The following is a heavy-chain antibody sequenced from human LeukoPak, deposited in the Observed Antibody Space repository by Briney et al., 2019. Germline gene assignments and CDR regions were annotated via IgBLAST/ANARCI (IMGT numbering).Heavy chain of an antibody. CDR2: IVGDGSRT. CDR1: GFTFSSYA. D-gene: IGHD6-19*01. V-gene: IGHV3-74*01. CDR3: ARVAVGGTRAFDI. J-gene: IGHJ3*02. Sequence: GGSLRLSCVASGFTFSSYAMSWVRQAPEKGLVWVSRIVGDGSRTAYADFVKGRFTISRDNAKNTLYLQMNSLRGEDTAVYYCARVAVGGTRAFDIWGQGTMVTVSS.